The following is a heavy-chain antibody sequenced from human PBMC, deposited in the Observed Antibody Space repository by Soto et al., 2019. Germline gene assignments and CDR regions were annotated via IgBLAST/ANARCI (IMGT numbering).Heavy chain of an antibody. CDR3: ASDTWAADY. V-gene: IGHV3-66*01. CDR1: GFTVSTKY. Sequence: GGSLRLSCAASGFTVSTKYMSWVRQAPGKGLEWVSVIYSGGSTFYADSVRGRFTISRDNSKNTVNLQMNSLRAEDTAVYYCASDTWAADYWGQGTLVTVSS. D-gene: IGHD3-16*01. J-gene: IGHJ4*02. CDR2: IYSGGST.